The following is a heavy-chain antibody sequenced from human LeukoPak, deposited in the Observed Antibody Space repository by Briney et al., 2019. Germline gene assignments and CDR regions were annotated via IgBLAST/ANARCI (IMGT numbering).Heavy chain of an antibody. J-gene: IGHJ3*02. CDR1: GFTFSSYG. Sequence: GGSLRLSCAASGFTFSSYGMHWVRQAPGKGLEWVAVIWYDGSEKFYADSVKGRFTISRDNSKNTLYLQMNSLRVEDTAAYYCARGGNAFDIWGQGTMVTVSS. CDR3: ARGGNAFDI. V-gene: IGHV3-33*08. CDR2: IWYDGSEK.